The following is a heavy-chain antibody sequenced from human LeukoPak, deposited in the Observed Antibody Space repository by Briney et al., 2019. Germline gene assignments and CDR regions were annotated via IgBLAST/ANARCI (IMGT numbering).Heavy chain of an antibody. V-gene: IGHV4-59*01. CDR2: IYYSGST. CDR3: ARALGISTGTYYLDY. D-gene: IGHD3-9*01. CDR1: GGSISSYY. J-gene: IGHJ4*02. Sequence: QSSETLSLTCTVSGGSISSYYWSWIRRPPGKGLEWIGYIYYSGSTNYNPSLKSRVTISVDTSKNQFSLKLSSVTAADTAVYYCARALGISTGTYYLDYWGQGTLVAVSS.